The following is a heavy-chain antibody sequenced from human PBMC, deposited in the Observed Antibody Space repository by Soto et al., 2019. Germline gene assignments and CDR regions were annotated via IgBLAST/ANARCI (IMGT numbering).Heavy chain of an antibody. J-gene: IGHJ4*02. CDR1: GYTFTSYA. CDR2: INAGNGNT. D-gene: IGHD6-6*01. Sequence: GASVKVSCKASGYTFTSYAMHWVRQAPGQRLEWMGWINAGNGNTKYSQRFQGRVTITRDTSASTAYMELSSLRSEDTAVYYCARGGSSSDSPFDYWGQGTLVTVSS. CDR3: ARGGSSSDSPFDY. V-gene: IGHV1-3*01.